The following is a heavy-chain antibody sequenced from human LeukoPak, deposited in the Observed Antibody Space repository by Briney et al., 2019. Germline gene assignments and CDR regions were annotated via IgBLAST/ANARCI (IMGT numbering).Heavy chain of an antibody. CDR2: FDPKDGET. CDR3: ATDPTAMVTGVNAFDI. Sequence: ASVKVSCKVSGYTLTELSMHWVRQAPGKGLEWMGGFDPKDGETIYAQKFQGRVTMTEDTSTDTAYMELSSLRSEDTAVYYCATDPTAMVTGVNAFDIWGQGTMVTVSS. CDR1: GYTLTELS. V-gene: IGHV1-24*01. J-gene: IGHJ3*02. D-gene: IGHD5-18*01.